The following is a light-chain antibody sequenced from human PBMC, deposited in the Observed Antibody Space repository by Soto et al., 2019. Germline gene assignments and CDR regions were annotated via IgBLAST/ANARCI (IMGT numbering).Light chain of an antibody. CDR3: QGYGSTWLD. V-gene: IGKV3-15*01. CDR2: GAT. J-gene: IGKJ5*01. CDR1: QSVSIL. Sequence: TITCRASQSVSILLAWYQQKPGQAPRLLIHGATTRATGIPARFSVSGSGTGLSLRSGRLALVLFRVYYCQGYGSTWLDLGQGTLLEIK.